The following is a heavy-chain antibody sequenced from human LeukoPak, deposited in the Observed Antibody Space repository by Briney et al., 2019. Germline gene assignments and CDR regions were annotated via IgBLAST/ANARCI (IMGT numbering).Heavy chain of an antibody. V-gene: IGHV1-69*08. CDR2: ITPIIETT. D-gene: IGHD4-11*01. CDR3: TRVNLRGSKYNWFDP. Sequence: SVKVSCKTSGGTLRTHIFSWVRQAPGQGLEWMGRITPIIETTNYAQRFQGRVTITADPYTGTVYMEMSNLKSDDTAIYYCTRVNLRGSKYNWFDPWGQGTPVTVSS. CDR1: GGTLRTHI. J-gene: IGHJ5*02.